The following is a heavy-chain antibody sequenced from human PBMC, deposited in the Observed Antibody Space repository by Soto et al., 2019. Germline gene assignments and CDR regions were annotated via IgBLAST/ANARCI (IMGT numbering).Heavy chain of an antibody. D-gene: IGHD3-3*01. CDR2: ISSSSSYI. CDR1: GFTFSSYS. Sequence: GGSLRLSCAASGFTFSSYSMNWVRQAPGKGLEWVSSISSSSSYIYYADSVKGRFTISRDNAKNSLYLQMNSLRAEDTAVYYCARDRSESGDYDFWSGYYYGPFDYWGQGTLVTVSS. J-gene: IGHJ4*02. CDR3: ARDRSESGDYDFWSGYYYGPFDY. V-gene: IGHV3-21*01.